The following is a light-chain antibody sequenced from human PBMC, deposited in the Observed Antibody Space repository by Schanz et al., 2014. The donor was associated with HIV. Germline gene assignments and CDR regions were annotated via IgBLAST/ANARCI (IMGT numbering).Light chain of an antibody. CDR1: SSNIGAGYD. J-gene: IGLJ1*01. Sequence: QSVLTQPPSVSGAPGQRITISCTGSSSNIGAGYDVHWYQQVPGTAPKLLIYENNHRPSGVPDRISGSRSATSASLAITGLQAEDEANYYCQSYDSSLSGYVFGTGTKLTVL. CDR3: QSYDSSLSGYV. CDR2: ENN. V-gene: IGLV1-40*01.